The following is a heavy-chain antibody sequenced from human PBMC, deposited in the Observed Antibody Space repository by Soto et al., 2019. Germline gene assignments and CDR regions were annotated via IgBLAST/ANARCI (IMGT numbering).Heavy chain of an antibody. D-gene: IGHD6-19*01. V-gene: IGHV3-73*01. Sequence: EVQLVESGGGLVQPGGSLKLSCAASGFTFSGCALHWVRQASGKGLEWLGRIRRKPNNYTTEYAASVQGRFTISRDDSKKTEYLEMNSLKTEDTAVYYCTRWAYSYGWYFDYWGQGALVTVSS. J-gene: IGHJ4*02. CDR2: IRRKPNNYTT. CDR1: GFTFSGCA. CDR3: TRWAYSYGWYFDY.